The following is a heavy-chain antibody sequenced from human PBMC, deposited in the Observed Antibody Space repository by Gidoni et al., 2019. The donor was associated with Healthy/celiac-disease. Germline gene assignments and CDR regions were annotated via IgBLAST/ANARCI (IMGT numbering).Heavy chain of an antibody. Sequence: EVQLVESGGGLVKPGGSLRLSCAASGFTFSSYSMNWVRQAPGKGLEWVSSISSSSSYIYYADSVKGRFTISRDNAKNSLYLQMNSLRAEDTAVYYCARGAGIRYFDWLLDAFDIWGQGTMVTVSS. D-gene: IGHD3-9*01. CDR3: ARGAGIRYFDWLLDAFDI. CDR1: GFTFSSYS. CDR2: ISSSSSYI. J-gene: IGHJ3*02. V-gene: IGHV3-21*01.